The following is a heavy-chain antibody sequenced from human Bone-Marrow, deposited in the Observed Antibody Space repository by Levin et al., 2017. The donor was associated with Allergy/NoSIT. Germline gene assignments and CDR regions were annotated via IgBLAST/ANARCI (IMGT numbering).Heavy chain of an antibody. CDR2: IKRDGSDK. J-gene: IGHJ3*02. CDR3: ARLHCTGGSCYGDDALDI. Sequence: PGGSLRLSCAASGFTFSNYWMNWVRQAPGKGLEWVANIKRDGSDKYYVDTVKGRFTISRDNAKNSVSLEMKSLRAEDTAIYYCARLHCTGGSCYGDDALDIWGQGTMVTVSS. D-gene: IGHD2-15*01. CDR1: GFTFSNYW. V-gene: IGHV3-7*01.